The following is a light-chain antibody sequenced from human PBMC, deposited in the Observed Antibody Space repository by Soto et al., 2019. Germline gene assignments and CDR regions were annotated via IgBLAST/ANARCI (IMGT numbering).Light chain of an antibody. CDR2: EVR. J-gene: IGLJ3*02. CDR1: SSDVGGHNY. Sequence: QSALTQPASVSGSTGQSITISCTGTSSDVGGHNYVSWYQQHPGKAPKLLIYEVRVRPSGVSIRFSGSKSANTASLTISGLQAEDGADYYCSSYTTTSPLRVFGGGTKLTVL. V-gene: IGLV2-14*01. CDR3: SSYTTTSPLRV.